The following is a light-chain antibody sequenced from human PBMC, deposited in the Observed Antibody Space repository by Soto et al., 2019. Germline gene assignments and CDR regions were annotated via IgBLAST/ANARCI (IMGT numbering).Light chain of an antibody. CDR3: RSYTISSTLL. CDR1: RSDVGGYAY. J-gene: IGLJ2*01. CDR2: EVS. V-gene: IGLV2-14*01. Sequence: QSALTQPASVSGSPGQSITISCTGTRSDVGGYAYVSWYQQHPGKAPNLIISEVSHRPSGVSDRFSGSKSDNTATLTISGLQAEDDADYYCRSYTISSTLLFGGGTKLTVL.